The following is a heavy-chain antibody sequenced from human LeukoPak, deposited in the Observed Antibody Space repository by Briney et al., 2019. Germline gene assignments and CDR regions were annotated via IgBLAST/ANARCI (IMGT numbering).Heavy chain of an antibody. Sequence: SETLSLTCTVSGGSISSSSYYWGWIRQPPGKGLEWIGSIYYSGSTYYNPSLKSRVTISVDTSKNQFSLKLSSVTAADTAVYYCARKLMRRGSGWRIDAFDIWGQGTMVTVSS. V-gene: IGHV4-39*07. J-gene: IGHJ3*02. CDR1: GGSISSSSYY. D-gene: IGHD6-19*01. CDR2: IYYSGST. CDR3: ARKLMRRGSGWRIDAFDI.